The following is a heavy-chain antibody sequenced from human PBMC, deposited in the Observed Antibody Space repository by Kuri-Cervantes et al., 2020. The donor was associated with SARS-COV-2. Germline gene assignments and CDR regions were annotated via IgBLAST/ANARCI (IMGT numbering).Heavy chain of an antibody. CDR3: ARGNPANSHAVDY. CDR2: ADGDGIDT. CDR1: GFDFRIDW. J-gene: IGHJ4*02. D-gene: IGHD2-2*01. Sequence: GGSLRLSCGGSGFDFRIDWIHWIRQAPGKGLVWVARADGDGIDTTYADSVKGRFTISRDNAKNTVYLQMHSLRVEDTAMYYCARGNPANSHAVDYWGQGTLVTVSS. V-gene: IGHV3-74*01.